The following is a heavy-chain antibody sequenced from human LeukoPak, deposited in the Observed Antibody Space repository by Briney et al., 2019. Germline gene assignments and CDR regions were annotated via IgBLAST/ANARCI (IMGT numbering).Heavy chain of an antibody. CDR3: ARDRGYSNFDY. D-gene: IGHD4-11*01. Sequence: GGSLRLSCAASGFTFSNYWMSCVRQAPGKGLEWVANIKEDGSKKRYVDSVMGRFHIYRDKAADSLYLQMKSLRGEETAVYDCARDRGYSNFDYWGEGNLVRVSS. CDR2: IKEDGSKK. V-gene: IGHV3-7*01. J-gene: IGHJ4*02. CDR1: GFTFSNYW.